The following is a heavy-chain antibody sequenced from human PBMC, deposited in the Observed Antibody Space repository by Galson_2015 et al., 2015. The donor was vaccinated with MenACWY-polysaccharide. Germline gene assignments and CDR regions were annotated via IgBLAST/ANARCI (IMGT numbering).Heavy chain of an antibody. CDR2: VYYTGRI. J-gene: IGHJ6*02. D-gene: IGHD6-19*01. V-gene: IGHV4-59*01. CDR3: ARDREAVAGNYFYYGLDV. CDR1: GGSISNYY. Sequence: ETLSLPCTVSGGSISNYYWRWLRPPPGRGLEWIGYVYYTGRINSNPSLKSRVTMSVDTSKNQFSLKLSSVTAADTAVYYCARDREAVAGNYFYYGLDVWGQGTTVTVSS.